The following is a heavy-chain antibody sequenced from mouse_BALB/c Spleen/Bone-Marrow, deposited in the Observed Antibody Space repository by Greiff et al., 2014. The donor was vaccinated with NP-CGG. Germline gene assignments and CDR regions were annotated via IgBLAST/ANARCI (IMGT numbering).Heavy chain of an antibody. Sequence: EVQLQQSGPELVKPGASVKMSCKASGYTFTSSVMHWVKQKPGQGLEWIGYFNLYNDGSKYNEKFNGKATLTSDKSSSTADMELSSLTSEDSAVYYCAKGGNYRYDFDYWGQGTTLTVAS. D-gene: IGHD2-14*01. CDR1: GYTFTSSV. J-gene: IGHJ2*01. CDR2: FNLYNDGS. V-gene: IGHV1-14*01. CDR3: AKGGNYRYDFDY.